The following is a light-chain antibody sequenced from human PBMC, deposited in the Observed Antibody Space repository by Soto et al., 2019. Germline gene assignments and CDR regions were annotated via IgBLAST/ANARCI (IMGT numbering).Light chain of an antibody. CDR1: SSDVGGYNY. J-gene: IGLJ3*02. V-gene: IGLV2-14*01. CDR2: EVS. CDR3: SSYTSSSSLVV. Sequence: QSVLTQPASVSGSPGQSITISCTGTSSDVGGYNYVSWYQQYPGKAPKGMIYEVSNRPSGVSNRFSGSKSGNTASLTISGLQAEDEADYYCSSYTSSSSLVVFGGGTKLTVL.